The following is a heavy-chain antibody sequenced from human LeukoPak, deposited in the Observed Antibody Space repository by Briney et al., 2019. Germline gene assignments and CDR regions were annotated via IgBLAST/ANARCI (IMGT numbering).Heavy chain of an antibody. V-gene: IGHV3-33*06. J-gene: IGHJ4*02. CDR2: TWYDESQK. D-gene: IGHD1-26*01. CDR3: AKWEGTRQFYFGY. CDR1: GFSFRDFG. Sequence: GGSLRLSCAVSGFSFRDFGFHWVRQAPGKGLEWVAATWYDESQKYYADSVKGRFTISKDNSKNTLYLEMNSLRVEDTAVYYCAKWEGTRQFYFGYWGQGALVTVAS.